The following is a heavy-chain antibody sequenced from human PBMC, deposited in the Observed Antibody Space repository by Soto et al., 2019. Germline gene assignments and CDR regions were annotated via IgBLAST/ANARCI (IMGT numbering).Heavy chain of an antibody. D-gene: IGHD2-2*01. J-gene: IGHJ4*02. CDR3: ARVVPAAEYYFDY. Sequence: GASVNVSCKASGYTFTSYDINWVRQATGQGLEWMGWMNPNSGNTGYAQKFQGRVTMTRNTSISTAYMELSSLRSEDTAVYYCARVVPAAEYYFDYWGQGTLVTVSS. CDR2: MNPNSGNT. V-gene: IGHV1-8*01. CDR1: GYTFTSYD.